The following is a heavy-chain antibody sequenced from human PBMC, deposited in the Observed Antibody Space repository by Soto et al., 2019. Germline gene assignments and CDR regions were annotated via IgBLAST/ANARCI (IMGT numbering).Heavy chain of an antibody. CDR3: ARGGIIAVAGRDYYYGMDV. Sequence: ASVKVSCKASGYTFTGYYMHWVRQAPGRGLEWMGWINPNSGGTNYAQKFQGWVTMTRDTSISTAYMELSRLRSDDTAVYYCARGGIIAVAGRDYYYGMDVWGQGTTVTVSS. J-gene: IGHJ6*02. D-gene: IGHD6-19*01. CDR1: GYTFTGYY. V-gene: IGHV1-2*04. CDR2: INPNSGGT.